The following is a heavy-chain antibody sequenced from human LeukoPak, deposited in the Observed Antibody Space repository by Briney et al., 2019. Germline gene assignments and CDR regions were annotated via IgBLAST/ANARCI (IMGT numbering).Heavy chain of an antibody. J-gene: IGHJ5*02. CDR3: ARPLMYYFGSETYYWFDP. CDR1: GFTFTTYW. D-gene: IGHD3-10*01. Sequence: GGSLRLSCEASGFTFTTYWMGWVRQAPGKGLEWVASIKQDGRVKSYVDSVRGRFTISRDNAKNSLYLQMNSLRAEDPAMYYCARPLMYYFGSETYYWFDPWGQGTLVTVSS. V-gene: IGHV3-7*01. CDR2: IKQDGRVK.